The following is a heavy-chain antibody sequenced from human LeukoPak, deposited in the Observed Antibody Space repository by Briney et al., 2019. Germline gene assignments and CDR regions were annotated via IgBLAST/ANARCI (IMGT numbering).Heavy chain of an antibody. V-gene: IGHV1-69*01. J-gene: IGHJ3*02. D-gene: IGHD5-12*01. CDR2: IIPIFGSA. Sequence: SVKVSCKASGGTFSSYAISWVRQAPGQGLEWMGGIIPIFGSANYAQKFQGRVTIPADGSTSTAYMELSRLRSEDTAAYYCASGNRYSGYEVSRAFDIWGQGTMVTVSS. CDR3: ASGNRYSGYEVSRAFDI. CDR1: GGTFSSYA.